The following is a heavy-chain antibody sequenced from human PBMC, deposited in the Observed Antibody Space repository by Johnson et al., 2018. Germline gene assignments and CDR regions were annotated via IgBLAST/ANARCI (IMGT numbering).Heavy chain of an antibody. J-gene: IGHJ3*02. CDR2: IKSDGSDT. V-gene: IGHV3-74*02. Sequence: EVQLGESGGGLVQPGGSLRLSCAASGFTLTAYWMPWVRQAPGKGLVWVSRIKSDGSDTSYADSMKGRFTISRENAKNTVSLQMDSLRVEETAVYFCTRGARYHGSSGYYGVFGIWSQGAVVTVSS. CDR3: TRGARYHGSSGYYGVFGI. CDR1: GFTLTAYW. D-gene: IGHD3-22*01.